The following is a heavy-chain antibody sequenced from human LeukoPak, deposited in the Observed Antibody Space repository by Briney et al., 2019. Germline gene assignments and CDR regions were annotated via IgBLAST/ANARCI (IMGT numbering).Heavy chain of an antibody. J-gene: IGHJ4*02. CDR3: ARQVGKGNYDFWSALYYFDY. V-gene: IGHV4-39*01. D-gene: IGHD3-3*01. Sequence: SETLSLTCTVSGGSISSSSYYWGWIRQPPGKGLEWIGSIYYSGSTYYNPSLKSRVTISVDTSKNQFSLKLSSVTAADTAVYYCARQVGKGNYDFWSALYYFDYWGQGTLVTVSS. CDR1: GGSISSSSYY. CDR2: IYYSGST.